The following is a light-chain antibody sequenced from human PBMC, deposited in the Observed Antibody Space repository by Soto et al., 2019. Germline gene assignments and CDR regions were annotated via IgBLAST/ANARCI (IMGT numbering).Light chain of an antibody. V-gene: IGKV3-11*01. Sequence: GESATHSCRASQSVSSYLAWYQQKPGQAPRLLIYDASNRATGIPARFSGSGSGTDFTLTISSLEPEDFAVYYCQQRSNWPGTFGPGTKVDIK. CDR3: QQRSNWPGT. J-gene: IGKJ3*01. CDR1: QSVSSY. CDR2: DAS.